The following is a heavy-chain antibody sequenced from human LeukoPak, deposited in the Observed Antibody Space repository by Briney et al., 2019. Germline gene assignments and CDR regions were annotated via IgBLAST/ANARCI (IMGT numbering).Heavy chain of an antibody. D-gene: IGHD6-6*01. V-gene: IGHV1-2*02. Sequence: VASVKVSCKASGYTFTAYYMHWVRQAPGQGPEWMGWINPNSGVTNYAQKFQGRVIMTSDTSISTAYMEFSRLRSDDTAMYYCARDLGVTVRPFSLFYWGQGTLVTVSS. CDR1: GYTFTAYY. CDR3: ARDLGVTVRPFSLFY. J-gene: IGHJ4*02. CDR2: INPNSGVT.